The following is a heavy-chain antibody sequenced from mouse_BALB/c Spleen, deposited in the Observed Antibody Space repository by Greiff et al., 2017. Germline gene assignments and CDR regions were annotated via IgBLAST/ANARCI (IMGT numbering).Heavy chain of an antibody. CDR2: IYPGSGST. CDR1: GYTFTSYW. V-gene: IGHV1S22*01. J-gene: IGHJ3*01. CDR3: TRSSYGNYELAY. Sequence: LQQPGSELVRPGASVKLSCKASGYTFTSYWMHWVKQRPGQGLEWIGNIYPGSGSTNYDEKFKSKATLTVDTSSSTAYMQLSSLTSEDSAVYYCTRSSYGNYELAYWGQGTLVTVSA. D-gene: IGHD2-10*01.